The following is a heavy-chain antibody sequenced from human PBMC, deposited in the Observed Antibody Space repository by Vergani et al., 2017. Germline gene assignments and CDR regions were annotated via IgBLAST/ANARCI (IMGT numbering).Heavy chain of an antibody. CDR1: GDSINNGNYS. Sequence: QLQLQESGPGLVKPSETLSLTCIVSGDSINNGNYSWGWIRQPPGKGLEWIGSVYYNGSTYYNPSLKSRVTISVDTSKNQFSLKLSSVTAADTAVYYCARPSSGSYYVFDYWGQGTLVTVSS. CDR2: VYYNGST. J-gene: IGHJ4*02. V-gene: IGHV4-39*01. D-gene: IGHD1-26*01. CDR3: ARPSSGSYYVFDY.